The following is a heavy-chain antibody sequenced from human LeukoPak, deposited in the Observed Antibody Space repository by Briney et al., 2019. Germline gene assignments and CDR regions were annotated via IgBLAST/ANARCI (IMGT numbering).Heavy chain of an antibody. J-gene: IGHJ4*02. CDR3: ARNRVELATRHIHY. D-gene: IGHD5-24*01. Sequence: ASVKVSCKASVCTFSSYAISWVRQAPGQGLEWMGRIIPILGIANYAQKFQGRVTITADKSTSTAYMELSSLRSEDTAVYYCARNRVELATRHIHYWGQGTLVTVSS. V-gene: IGHV1-69*04. CDR2: IIPILGIA. CDR1: VCTFSSYA.